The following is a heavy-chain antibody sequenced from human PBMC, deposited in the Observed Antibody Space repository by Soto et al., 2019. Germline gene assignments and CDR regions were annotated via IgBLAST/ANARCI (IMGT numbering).Heavy chain of an antibody. V-gene: IGHV3-33*01. CDR3: ARGRGDYAFYYYGMDV. J-gene: IGHJ6*02. D-gene: IGHD4-17*01. CDR2: IWEDGGNK. Sequence: QVQVVESGGGVVQPGTSLRLSCAASGFTFSSYGMHWVRQAPGKGLEWVAVIWEDGGNKYYADSVKDRLTISRDNSKNTLYLQMNSLRAEDTAVYYCARGRGDYAFYYYGMDVWGQGTTVTVSS. CDR1: GFTFSSYG.